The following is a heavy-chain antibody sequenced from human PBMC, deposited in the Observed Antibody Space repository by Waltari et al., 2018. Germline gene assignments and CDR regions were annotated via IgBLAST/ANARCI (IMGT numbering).Heavy chain of an antibody. CDR1: GGTFSSYA. CDR2: IIPLLGTA. V-gene: IGHV1-69*10. Sequence: QVQLVQSGAEVKKPGSSVKVSCKASGGTFSSYAISWVRQAPGQGREWMGVIIPLLGTANYAQQFQGRVTITADKSTSTPYMELSSLRSENTAVHYCARDHNQGSSNWFDPWGQGTLVTVSS. J-gene: IGHJ5*02. CDR3: ARDHNQGSSNWFDP. D-gene: IGHD3-10*01.